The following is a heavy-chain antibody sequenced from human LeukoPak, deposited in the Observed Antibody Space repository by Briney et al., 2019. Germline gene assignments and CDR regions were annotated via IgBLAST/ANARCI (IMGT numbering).Heavy chain of an antibody. CDR2: IYTSGST. V-gene: IGHV4-4*07. CDR1: GGSISSYY. D-gene: IGHD3-3*01. CDR3: ARERDLNYVFWSGYYFDY. J-gene: IGHJ4*02. Sequence: SETLSLTCTVSGGSISSYYWSWIRQPAGKGLEWIGRIYTSGSTNYNPSLKSRVTMSVDTSKNQFSLKLSSVTAADAAVYYCARERDLNYVFWSGYYFDYWGQGTLVTVSS.